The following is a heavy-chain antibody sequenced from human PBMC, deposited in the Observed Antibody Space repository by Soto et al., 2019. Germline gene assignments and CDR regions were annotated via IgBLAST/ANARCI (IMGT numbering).Heavy chain of an antibody. J-gene: IGHJ4*02. V-gene: IGHV4-39*01. Sequence: SETLSLTCTVSGGSISSSDYSWCWIRQPPGKGLEWIGSIYYSGNTHYNPSLRSRLTISADTSKNQFSLKLTSVTAADTAVYYCARALAYCASDFDNWGQGTLVT. CDR2: IYYSGNT. CDR3: ARALAYCASDFDN. CDR1: GGSISSSDYS. D-gene: IGHD2-8*02.